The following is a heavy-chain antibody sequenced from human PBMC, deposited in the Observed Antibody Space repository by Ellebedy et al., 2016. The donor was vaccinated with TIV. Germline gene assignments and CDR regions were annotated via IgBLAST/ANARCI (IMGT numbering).Heavy chain of an antibody. Sequence: ASVKVSCKASGYTFTSYYMHWVRQAPGQGLEWMGIINPSGGTTSYAQKFQGRVTMTRDTSTTTVYMELNSLRSDDTAVYYCATGYSSSWYFPSTYWGQGTLVTVSS. J-gene: IGHJ4*02. V-gene: IGHV1-46*01. CDR3: ATGYSSSWYFPSTY. D-gene: IGHD6-13*01. CDR1: GYTFTSYY. CDR2: INPSGGTT.